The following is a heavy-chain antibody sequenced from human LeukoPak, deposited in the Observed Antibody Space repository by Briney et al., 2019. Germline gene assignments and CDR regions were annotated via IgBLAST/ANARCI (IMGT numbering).Heavy chain of an antibody. CDR3: AKVGSGWPGYYFDY. CDR1: GFTSSSYA. J-gene: IGHJ4*02. CDR2: ISSNGGTT. V-gene: IGHV3-64*02. D-gene: IGHD6-19*01. Sequence: GGSLRLSCAASGFTSSSYAMHWVRLSPGKGLEFVSGISSNGGTTSYADSVQGRFTISRDNSKNTLYLQMGSLRGEDMAVYYCAKVGSGWPGYYFDYWGQGTLVTVSS.